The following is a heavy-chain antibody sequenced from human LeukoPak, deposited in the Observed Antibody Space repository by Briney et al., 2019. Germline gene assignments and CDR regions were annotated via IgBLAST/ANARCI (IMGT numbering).Heavy chain of an antibody. CDR2: IIGDHIST. Sequence: GGSLRLSCAASGFTFDEYNMHWVRQVPGKGLEWVALIIGDHISTYYADSVKGRFTVSRDNNENSLYLQMSSLRIEDSALYYCAREPADGQKSFDWIFAFDSWGQGTLITVSS. CDR1: GFTFDEYN. V-gene: IGHV3-43*02. J-gene: IGHJ4*02. CDR3: AREPADGQKSFDWIFAFDS. D-gene: IGHD3-9*01.